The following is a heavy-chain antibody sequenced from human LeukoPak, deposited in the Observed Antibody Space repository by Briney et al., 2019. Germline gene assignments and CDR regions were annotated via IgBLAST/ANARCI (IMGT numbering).Heavy chain of an antibody. CDR3: AKGLMGYSSIWYGACDI. V-gene: IGHV3-74*01. CDR2: INSDGINT. D-gene: IGHD6-13*01. Sequence: EKGVVWVSRINSDGINTTYAESVKGRFTISRDNAKNTLNLQMNSLRAEDTAVYYCAKGLMGYSSIWYGACDIRGQGTRVSVPS. J-gene: IGHJ3*02.